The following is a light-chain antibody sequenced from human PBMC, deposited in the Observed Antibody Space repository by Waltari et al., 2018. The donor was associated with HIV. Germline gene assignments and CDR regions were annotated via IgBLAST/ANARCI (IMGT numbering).Light chain of an antibody. CDR1: SSDVGGYNY. CDR3: SSYTSSSSWV. J-gene: IGLJ3*02. CDR2: DVS. V-gene: IGLV2-14*03. Sequence: QSALTQPASVSGSPGQSITISCTGTSSDVGGYNYVSWYQQHPGKAPKVMIYDVSNRPSGVSNRFSGSKSGNTASLTISGLQAEDDADYYCSSYTSSSSWVFGGGTKLTVL.